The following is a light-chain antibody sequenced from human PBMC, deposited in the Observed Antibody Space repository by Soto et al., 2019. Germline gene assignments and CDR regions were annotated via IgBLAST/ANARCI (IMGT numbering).Light chain of an antibody. CDR3: GTGDSSLSARV. CDR2: ENN. Sequence: QSVLTQPASVSGSPGQSITISCTGTSSDVGSYNLVSWYQQLPGTAPKLLIYENNKRPSGIPDRFSGSKTGTSATLGITGLQPGDEADYYCGTGDSSLSARVFGTGTKVTVL. CDR1: SSDVGSYNL. V-gene: IGLV1-51*02. J-gene: IGLJ1*01.